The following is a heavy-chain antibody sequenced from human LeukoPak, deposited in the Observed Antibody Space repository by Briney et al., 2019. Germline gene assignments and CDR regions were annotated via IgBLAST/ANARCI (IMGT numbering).Heavy chain of an antibody. Sequence: SGGCLRLSCAASGFTFNTYGMNWVRQAPGKGLEWVSFISTSSSYIYYADSVKGRFTISRDNAKNSLYLQINSLRVEDTAVYYCARDNGFGSGTYYSDYWGQGTLVAVSS. CDR2: ISTSSSYI. V-gene: IGHV3-21*01. CDR3: ARDNGFGSGTYYSDY. J-gene: IGHJ4*02. D-gene: IGHD1-26*01. CDR1: GFTFNTYG.